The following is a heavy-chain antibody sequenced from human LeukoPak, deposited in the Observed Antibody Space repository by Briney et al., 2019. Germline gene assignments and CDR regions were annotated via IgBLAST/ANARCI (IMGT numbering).Heavy chain of an antibody. Sequence: ASVKVSCKASGYTFTSYDINWVRQATGQGLEWMGWISAYNGNTNYAQKLQGRVTMTTDTSTSTAYMELRSLRSDDTAVYYCARDRAYYYDSSAQTKNAFDIWGQGTMVTVSS. CDR3: ARDRAYYYDSSAQTKNAFDI. J-gene: IGHJ3*02. D-gene: IGHD3-22*01. CDR2: ISAYNGNT. V-gene: IGHV1-18*01. CDR1: GYTFTSYD.